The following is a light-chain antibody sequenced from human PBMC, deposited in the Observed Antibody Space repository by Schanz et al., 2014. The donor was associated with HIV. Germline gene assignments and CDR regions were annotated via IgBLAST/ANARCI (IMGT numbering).Light chain of an antibody. V-gene: IGKV3-20*01. CDR2: ATS. CDR3: QQYGSSWT. J-gene: IGKJ1*01. CDR1: QRLSSSY. Sequence: EIVLTQSPGSLSLSPGGRATLSCAASQRLSSSYLAWYQQKRDQPPRLVIYATSSRAAGIPDRFSGTGSGTDFTLTISRLEPEDFAVYYCQQYGSSWTFGQGTKVEIK.